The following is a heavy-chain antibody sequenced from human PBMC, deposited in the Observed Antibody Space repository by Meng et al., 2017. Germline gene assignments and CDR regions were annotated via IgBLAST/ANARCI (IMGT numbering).Heavy chain of an antibody. J-gene: IGHJ2*01. CDR2: ISYDGSNK. Sequence: LSLTGAASGFTFSSYAMHWVRQAPGKGLEWVAVISYDGSNKYYADSVKGRFTISRDNSKNTLYLQMNSLRAEDTAVYYCAREDGTASPVFDLWGRGTLVTVSS. V-gene: IGHV3-30*01. D-gene: IGHD5-18*01. CDR1: GFTFSSYA. CDR3: AREDGTASPVFDL.